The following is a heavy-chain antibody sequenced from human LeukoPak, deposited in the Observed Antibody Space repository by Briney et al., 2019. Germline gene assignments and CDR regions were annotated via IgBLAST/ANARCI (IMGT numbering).Heavy chain of an antibody. CDR2: IYSGGST. CDR1: LGSLSSYY. Sequence: PLGTLSLTRTLSLGSLSSYYWSWIRQPPRRGLEGIRYIYSGGSTYYNPFLRSLVTISVDTYKNHFSQKLSSVTAADAAVYYGARGTDWFGVAKISGGMDVWGQGTTVTVSS. CDR3: ARGTDWFGVAKISGGMDV. J-gene: IGHJ6*02. D-gene: IGHD3-10*01. V-gene: IGHV4-59*01.